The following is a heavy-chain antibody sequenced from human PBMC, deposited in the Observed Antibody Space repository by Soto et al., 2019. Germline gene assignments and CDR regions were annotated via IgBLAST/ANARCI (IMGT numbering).Heavy chain of an antibody. CDR3: ARDPLTLVDYYGSGTEPPHDAFDI. J-gene: IGHJ3*02. V-gene: IGHV4-59*01. CDR2: IYYSGST. CDR1: GGSISSYY. D-gene: IGHD3-10*01. Sequence: SETLSLTCTVSGGSISSYYWSWIRQPPGKGLEWIGYIYYSGSTNYNPSLKSRVTISVDTSKNQFSLKLSSVTAADTAVYYCARDPLTLVDYYGSGTEPPHDAFDIWGQGAMVTVSS.